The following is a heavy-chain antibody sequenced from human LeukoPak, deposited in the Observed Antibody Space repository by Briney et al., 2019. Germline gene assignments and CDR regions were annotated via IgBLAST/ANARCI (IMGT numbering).Heavy chain of an antibody. D-gene: IGHD3-3*01. Sequence: GGSLRLSCAASGFTFSNAWMNWVRQAPGKGLEWVGRVTSKAVGETTDYAAPVKGRFSISRDDSKNTVYLQMNSLKVEDTAVYYCTTDGGNPKWGQGTLVTVSS. V-gene: IGHV3-15*01. CDR1: GFTFSNAW. CDR2: VTSKAVGETT. J-gene: IGHJ4*02. CDR3: TTDGGNPK.